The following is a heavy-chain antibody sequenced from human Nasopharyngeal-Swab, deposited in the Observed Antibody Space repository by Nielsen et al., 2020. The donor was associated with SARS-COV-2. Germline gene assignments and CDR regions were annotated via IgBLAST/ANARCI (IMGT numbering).Heavy chain of an antibody. Sequence: ASVKVSCKASGYTFTTYAIHWVRQAPGQRLEWMAWTNAGTGNREYSQKFQGRVTISTDKSASTAYLELGGLTSEDTAAYYCARSGTVGAPGLDYWGQGTLVTVSS. CDR2: TNAGTGNR. CDR1: GYTFTTYA. CDR3: ARSGTVGAPGLDY. V-gene: IGHV1-3*01. J-gene: IGHJ4*02. D-gene: IGHD1-26*01.